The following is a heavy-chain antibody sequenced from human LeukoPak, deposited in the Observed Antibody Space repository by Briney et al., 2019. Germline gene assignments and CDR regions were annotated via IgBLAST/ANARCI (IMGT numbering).Heavy chain of an antibody. CDR2: ISYDGSNK. V-gene: IGHV3-30-3*01. CDR1: GFTFSSYA. J-gene: IGHJ6*02. CDR3: ARERAMVRGVRYYYYGMDV. Sequence: GGSLRLSCAASGFTFSSYAMHGVRQAPGKGLEWVAVISYDGSNKYYADSVKGRFTISRDNSKNTLYLQMNSLRAEDTAVYYCARERAMVRGVRYYYYGMDVWGQGTTVTVSS. D-gene: IGHD3-10*01.